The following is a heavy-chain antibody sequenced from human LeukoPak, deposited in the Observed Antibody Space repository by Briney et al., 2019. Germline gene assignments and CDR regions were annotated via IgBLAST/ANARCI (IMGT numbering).Heavy chain of an antibody. Sequence: ASVKVSCKASGYTFTSYGISWVRQAPGQGLEWMGWISAYNGNTNYAQKLQGRVTMTTDTSTSTAYMELRSLRSDDTAVYYCARMVPYYYDSSGYLPDDYWGQGTLVTVSS. D-gene: IGHD3-22*01. V-gene: IGHV1-18*01. J-gene: IGHJ4*02. CDR2: ISAYNGNT. CDR3: ARMVPYYYDSSGYLPDDY. CDR1: GYTFTSYG.